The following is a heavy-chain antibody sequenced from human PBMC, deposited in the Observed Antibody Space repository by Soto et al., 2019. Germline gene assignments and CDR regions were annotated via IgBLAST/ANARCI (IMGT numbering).Heavy chain of an antibody. CDR1: GGSISSYY. Sequence: SETLSLTCTVSGGSISSYYWSWIRQPPGKGLEWIGYIYYSGSTNYNPSLKSRVTISVDTSKNQFSLKLSSVTAADTAVYYCARDHNGGGYYYYGMDVWGQGTTVTVSS. D-gene: IGHD2-8*01. CDR3: ARDHNGGGYYYYGMDV. J-gene: IGHJ6*02. V-gene: IGHV4-59*01. CDR2: IYYSGST.